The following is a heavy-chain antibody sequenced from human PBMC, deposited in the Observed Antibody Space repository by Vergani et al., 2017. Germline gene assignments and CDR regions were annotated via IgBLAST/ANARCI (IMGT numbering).Heavy chain of an antibody. CDR3: ARVGIQLWLNDY. V-gene: IGHV4-38-2*02. CDR2: IYHSGST. D-gene: IGHD5-18*01. J-gene: IGHJ4*02. Sequence: QVQLQESGPGLVKPSETLSLTCTVSGGSISSYYWGWIRQPPGKGLEWIGSIYHSGSTYYNPSLKSRVTISVDTSKNQFSLKLSSVTAADTAVYYCARVGIQLWLNDYWGQGTLVTVSS. CDR1: GGSISSYY.